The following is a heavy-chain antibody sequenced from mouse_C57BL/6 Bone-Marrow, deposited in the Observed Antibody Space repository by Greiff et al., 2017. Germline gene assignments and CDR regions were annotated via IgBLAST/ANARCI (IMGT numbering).Heavy chain of an antibody. CDR2: ISSGGSYT. V-gene: IGHV5-6*01. CDR1: GFTFSSYG. CDR3: ARQDY. Sequence: EVKLVESGGDLVKPGGSLKLSCAASGFTFSSYGMSWVRQTPDKRLEWVATISSGGSYTYYPDIVKGRVTSSRDNAKNTLYLHMSSLKSEDTAMYYYARQDYWGQGTTLTVSS. J-gene: IGHJ2*01.